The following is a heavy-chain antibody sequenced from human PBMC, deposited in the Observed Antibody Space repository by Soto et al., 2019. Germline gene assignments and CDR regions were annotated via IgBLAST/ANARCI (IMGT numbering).Heavy chain of an antibody. J-gene: IGHJ4*02. CDR3: AKASTYEYVWGSYRYYFSS. D-gene: IGHD3-16*02. CDR1: GFPFTTYA. V-gene: IGHV3-23*01. CDR2: ISGSGDRT. Sequence: GGSLRLSCEASGFPFTTYAMSWVRQAPGKGLEWVSGISGSGDRTHYIDSVKGRFTISRDNFKNTLYLQMSSLRAEDTAVYYCAKASTYEYVWGSYRYYFSSWGPGTLVTVS.